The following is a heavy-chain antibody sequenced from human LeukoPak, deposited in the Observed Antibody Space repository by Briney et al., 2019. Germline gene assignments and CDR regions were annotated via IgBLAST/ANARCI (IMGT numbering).Heavy chain of an antibody. Sequence: ASVKVSCKASGYTFTSYGISWVRQAPGQGLEWMGWISAYNGNTNYAQKLQGRVTMTTDTSTSTAYMEPRSLRSDDTAVYYCARALVGPYVYWFDPWGQGTLVTVSS. CDR1: GYTFTSYG. CDR3: ARALVGPYVYWFDP. D-gene: IGHD3-16*01. J-gene: IGHJ5*02. V-gene: IGHV1-18*01. CDR2: ISAYNGNT.